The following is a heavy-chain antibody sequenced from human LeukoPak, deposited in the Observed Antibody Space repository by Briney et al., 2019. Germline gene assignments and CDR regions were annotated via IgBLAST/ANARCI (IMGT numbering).Heavy chain of an antibody. CDR3: ARVITVTTLYDP. D-gene: IGHD4-17*01. V-gene: IGHV4-34*01. Sequence: PSETLSLTCAVSVGSFSGYYWSWMRQPPGKGLEWIGEINHSGSTNYNPSLKSRVTISVDTSKNQFSLKLSSVTAADTAVYYCARVITVTTLYDPWGQGTLVTVSS. CDR1: VGSFSGYY. CDR2: INHSGST. J-gene: IGHJ5*02.